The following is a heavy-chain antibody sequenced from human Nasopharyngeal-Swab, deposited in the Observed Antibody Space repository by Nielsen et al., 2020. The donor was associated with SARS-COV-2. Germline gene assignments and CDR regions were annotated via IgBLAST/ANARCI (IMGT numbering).Heavy chain of an antibody. CDR2: IRGSGGST. Sequence: VRQPPGKGLEWVSAIRGSGGSTYYADSVKGRFTISRDNSKNTLYLQMNSLRAEDTAVYYCAKVRFLEWLLRFDPWGQGTLVTVSS. D-gene: IGHD3-3*01. J-gene: IGHJ5*02. CDR3: AKVRFLEWLLRFDP. V-gene: IGHV3-23*01.